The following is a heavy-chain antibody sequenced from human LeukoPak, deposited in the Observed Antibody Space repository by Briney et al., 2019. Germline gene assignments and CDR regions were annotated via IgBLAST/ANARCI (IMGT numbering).Heavy chain of an antibody. CDR1: GGSISSSSYY. CDR2: IYYSGST. CDR3: ARHIVATITGVDY. J-gene: IGHJ4*02. D-gene: IGHD5-12*01. Sequence: PSETLSLTCTVSGGSISSSSYYWGWIRQPPGKGLEWIGSIYYSGSTYYNPSLKSRVTISVDTSKNQFSLKLCSVTAADTAVYYCARHIVATITGVDYWGQGTLVTVSS. V-gene: IGHV4-39*01.